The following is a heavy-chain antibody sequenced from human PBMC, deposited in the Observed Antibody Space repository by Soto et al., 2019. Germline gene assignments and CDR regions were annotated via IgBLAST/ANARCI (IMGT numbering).Heavy chain of an antibody. CDR2: MNPGSGDT. Sequence: VSSVKVSCKASGYSFTNNDVSWVRQATGQGLEWMGWMNPGSGDTGYAQKFQGRVTMTRDISTATAYMELSSLRSDDTATYYCARMGTFGSLNWFDPWGQGTLVTVSS. J-gene: IGHJ5*02. D-gene: IGHD3-16*01. V-gene: IGHV1-8*01. CDR1: GYSFTNND. CDR3: ARMGTFGSLNWFDP.